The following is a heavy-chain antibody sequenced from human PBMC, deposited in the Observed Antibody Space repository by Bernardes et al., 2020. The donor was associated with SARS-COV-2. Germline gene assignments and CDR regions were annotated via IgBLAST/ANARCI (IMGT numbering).Heavy chain of an antibody. CDR3: AKDTGITFGGVPVGGFDS. J-gene: IGHJ4*02. D-gene: IGHD3-16*01. V-gene: IGHV3-9*01. Sequence: GGSLRLSCGAAGSTYEEYAMHWVRQAPGKGVEKGSGMSWNRGSRGKADYVKSRSTISRDNAKKTLYLQMNSLRAEDTALYYCAKDTGITFGGVPVGGFDSWGQGTLVTVSS. CDR2: MSWNRGSR. CDR1: GSTYEEYA.